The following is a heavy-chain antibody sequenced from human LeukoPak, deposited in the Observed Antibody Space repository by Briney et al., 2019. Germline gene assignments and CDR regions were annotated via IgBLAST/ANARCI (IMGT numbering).Heavy chain of an antibody. J-gene: IGHJ4*02. CDR2: MNPNSGNT. V-gene: IGHV1-8*01. D-gene: IGHD6-19*01. CDR1: GYTFTSYD. Sequence: ASVKVSCKASGYTFTSYDISWVRQATGQGLEWMGWMNPNSGNTGYAQKFQGRVTLTRNTSISTAYMDLSSLRSEDTAVYYCARKAVSGSGWYPFDLWGQGSLVTVSS. CDR3: ARKAVSGSGWYPFDL.